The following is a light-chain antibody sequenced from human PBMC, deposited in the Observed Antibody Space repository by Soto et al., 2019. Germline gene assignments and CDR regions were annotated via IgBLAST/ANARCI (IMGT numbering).Light chain of an antibody. CDR2: RNN. CDR3: QVWDSSSDHVL. CDR1: SSNIGSNY. J-gene: IGLJ2*01. Sequence: QAVVTQPPSASGTPGQRVTISCSGGSSNIGSNYVYWYQQLPGTAPKLLIYRNNQRPSGVPDRFSGSNSGNTATLTISRVEAGDEADYYCQVWDSSSDHVLFGGGTKLTVL. V-gene: IGLV1-47*01.